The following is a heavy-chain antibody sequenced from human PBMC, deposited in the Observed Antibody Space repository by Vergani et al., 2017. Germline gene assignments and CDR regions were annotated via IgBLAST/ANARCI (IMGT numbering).Heavy chain of an antibody. J-gene: IGHJ4*02. V-gene: IGHV3-23*01. CDR3: ARLSHTMIVVV. Sequence: EVQLLESGGGLVQPGGSLRLSCEASGFSFPGYAMSWVRQAPGKGLEWVSSVSGSSATPYYADSVKGRFIISRDNSKNTLHLQMNSLRADDTAVYYCARLSHTMIVVVWGQGTLVTVSS. D-gene: IGHD3-22*01. CDR2: VSGSSATP. CDR1: GFSFPGYA.